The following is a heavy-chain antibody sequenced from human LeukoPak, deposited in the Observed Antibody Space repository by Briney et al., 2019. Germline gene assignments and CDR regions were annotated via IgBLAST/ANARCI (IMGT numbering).Heavy chain of an antibody. J-gene: IGHJ6*02. CDR3: AREPRGDYGVTGNV. V-gene: IGHV1-18*01. CDR1: GYTFTSYG. CDR2: ISAYNGNT. D-gene: IGHD4-17*01. Sequence: GASVKVSCRASGYTFTSYGISWVRQAPGQGLEWMGWISAYNGNTNYAQKLQGRVTITADESTSTAYMELSSLRSEDTAVYYCAREPRGDYGVTGNVWGQGTTVTVSS.